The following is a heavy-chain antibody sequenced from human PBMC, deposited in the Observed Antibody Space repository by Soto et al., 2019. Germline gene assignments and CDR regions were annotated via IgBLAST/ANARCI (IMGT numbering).Heavy chain of an antibody. V-gene: IGHV4-59*01. Sequence: SETLSLTCSVSGGSISSYYWSWIRQPPGKGLEWIGYIYYSGSTNYNPSLKSRVTISLDTSKNQFSLRLSSVTAADTAVYYCARETYSSGWYYWFDPWGQGTLVTVSS. J-gene: IGHJ5*02. D-gene: IGHD6-19*01. CDR3: ARETYSSGWYYWFDP. CDR2: IYYSGST. CDR1: GGSISSYY.